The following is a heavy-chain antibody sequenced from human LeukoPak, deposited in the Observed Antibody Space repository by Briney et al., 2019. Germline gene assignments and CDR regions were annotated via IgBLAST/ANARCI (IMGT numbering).Heavy chain of an antibody. J-gene: IGHJ4*02. Sequence: SETLSLTCTGSGGSFSTYYWSWIRQPPGKGLEWIGYINYSGSTTYSPSLKSRVTISVDASKSQFSLKLTPVTAADTAVYYCARGIKAGLGEAPAYWGQGTLVTVSS. CDR3: ARGIKAGLGEAPAY. CDR2: INYSGST. CDR1: GGSFSTYY. D-gene: IGHD3-10*01. V-gene: IGHV4-59*01.